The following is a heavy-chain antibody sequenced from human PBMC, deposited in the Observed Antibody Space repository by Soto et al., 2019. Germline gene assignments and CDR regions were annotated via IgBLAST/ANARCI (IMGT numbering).Heavy chain of an antibody. Sequence: ASVKVSCKASGYTFTSYDINWVRQATGQGLEWMGWMNPNSGNTGYAQKFQGRVTMTRNTSISTAYMELSSLRSEDTAVYYCARGHDSSGWLYYYYGMDVWVQGTTVTSP. J-gene: IGHJ6*02. V-gene: IGHV1-8*01. D-gene: IGHD6-19*01. CDR2: MNPNSGNT. CDR1: GYTFTSYD. CDR3: ARGHDSSGWLYYYYGMDV.